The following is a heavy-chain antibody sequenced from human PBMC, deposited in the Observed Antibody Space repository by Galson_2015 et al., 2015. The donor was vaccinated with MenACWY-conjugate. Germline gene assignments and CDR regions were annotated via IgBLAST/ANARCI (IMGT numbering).Heavy chain of an antibody. CDR2: IWYDGSNQ. CDR1: GFPFNTYG. D-gene: IGHD2-2*01. CDR3: ARVGGLCNATTCYEPWGGMDV. J-gene: IGHJ6*02. Sequence: SLRLSCAASGFPFNTYGMHWLRQAPGKGLQWVAVIWYDGSNQYYADSVKGRFTISRDNFKSTLYLQMERLRGEDTAVYYCARVGGLCNATTCYEPWGGMDVWGPGTTVLVSS. V-gene: IGHV3-33*01.